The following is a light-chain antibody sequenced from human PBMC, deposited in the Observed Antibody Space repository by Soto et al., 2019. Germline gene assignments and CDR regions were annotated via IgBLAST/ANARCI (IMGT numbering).Light chain of an antibody. CDR2: GAS. CDR3: QQYGSSPTT. V-gene: IGKV3-20*01. J-gene: IGKJ1*01. Sequence: DIVFTQSPATLSLSPGERATLSCRASQSISTSLAWYQQKPGRAPRLLIYGASSRATDIPDRFSGSGSGTDFTLTISRLEPVDSAVYYCQQYGSSPTTFGQGTKVDIK. CDR1: QSISTS.